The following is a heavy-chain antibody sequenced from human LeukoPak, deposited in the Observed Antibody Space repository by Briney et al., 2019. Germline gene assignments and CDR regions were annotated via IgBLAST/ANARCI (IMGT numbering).Heavy chain of an antibody. J-gene: IGHJ4*02. CDR1: GFTVSSNY. D-gene: IGHD3-9*01. CDR2: IYSGGST. V-gene: IGHV3-53*01. CDR3: AKRLYYDILTGPYYFDY. Sequence: PGGSLRLSCAASGFTVSSNYMSWVRQAPGKGLEWVSVIYSGGSTYYADSVKGRFTISRDNSKNTLYLQMNSLRAEDTAVYYCAKRLYYDILTGPYYFDYWGQGTLVTVSS.